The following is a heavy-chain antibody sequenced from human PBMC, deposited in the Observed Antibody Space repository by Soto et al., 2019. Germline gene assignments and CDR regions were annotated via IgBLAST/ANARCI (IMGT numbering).Heavy chain of an antibody. J-gene: IGHJ5*02. D-gene: IGHD2-21*01. CDR1: GFSLTTSGLG. CDR3: AHTPSYCTHWYIRDDCVDP. CDR2: LYGYDDT. V-gene: IGHV2-5*01. Sequence: QLTLNESGPALVKPTQTLTLTCALSGFSLTTSGLGVHWLRQPPGKALEWLAVLYGYDDTRHNPSLQTRPTITKDTSSVQVVLTMPIVAPLDTVTYYCAHTPSYCTHWYIRDDCVDPRGQGTLGTVSS.